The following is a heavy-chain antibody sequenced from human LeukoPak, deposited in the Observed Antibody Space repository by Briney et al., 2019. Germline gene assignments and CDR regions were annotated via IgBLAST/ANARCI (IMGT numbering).Heavy chain of an antibody. V-gene: IGHV2-70*17. J-gene: IGHJ3*02. D-gene: IGHD1-26*01. CDR3: ARMGATTSYDAFDI. Sequence: GPSLVKPPQTLTLTCTFSGFSLSTRGMCVSWIRQPPGKALEWLARIDWDDDKFYSTSLKTRLTISKDTSKNQVVLTMTNMDPVDTATYYCARMGATTSYDAFDIWGQGTMVTVSS. CDR1: GFSLSTRGMC. CDR2: IDWDDDK.